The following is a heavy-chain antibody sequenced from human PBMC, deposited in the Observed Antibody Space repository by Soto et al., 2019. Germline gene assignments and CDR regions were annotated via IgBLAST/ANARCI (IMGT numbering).Heavy chain of an antibody. V-gene: IGHV3-66*01. D-gene: IGHD3-16*01. CDR2: IYSGGST. J-gene: IGHJ4*02. CDR1: GFTVSSNY. Sequence: GGSLRLSCAASGFTVSSNYMSWVRQAPGKGLEWVSVIYSGGSTYYADSVKGRFTISRDNSKNTLYLQMNSLRAEDTAVYYCARGHHYDYIWGSYYYWGQGTLVTVSS. CDR3: ARGHHYDYIWGSYYY.